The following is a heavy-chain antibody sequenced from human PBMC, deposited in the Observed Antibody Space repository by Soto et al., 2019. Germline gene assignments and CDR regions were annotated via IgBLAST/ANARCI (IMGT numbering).Heavy chain of an antibody. CDR3: ARYSGYDLGFLDY. CDR1: GGSISSYY. V-gene: IGHV4-59*08. CDR2: IYYSGST. Sequence: SETLSLTCTVSGGSISSYYWSWIRQPPGKGLEWIGDIYYSGSTNYNPSLKSRVTISVDTSKNRFSLKLSAVTAADTAVDYCARYSGYDLGFLDYWGQGTLVTVSS. D-gene: IGHD5-12*01. J-gene: IGHJ4*02.